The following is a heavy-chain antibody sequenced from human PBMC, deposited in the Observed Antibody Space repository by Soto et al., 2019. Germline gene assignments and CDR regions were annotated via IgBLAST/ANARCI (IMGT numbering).Heavy chain of an antibody. CDR2: IYYSGST. Sequence: QVQLQESGPGLVKPSQTLSLTCTVSGGSISSGDYYWSWIRQPPGKGLEWIGYIYYSGSTYSNPSHKSRVTISVDTSKTQFSLKLSSVTAAYTAVYYCARGSTHPPWFDPWCQGTLVTVSS. CDR1: GGSISSGDYY. V-gene: IGHV4-30-4*01. CDR3: ARGSTHPPWFDP. D-gene: IGHD2-15*01. J-gene: IGHJ5*02.